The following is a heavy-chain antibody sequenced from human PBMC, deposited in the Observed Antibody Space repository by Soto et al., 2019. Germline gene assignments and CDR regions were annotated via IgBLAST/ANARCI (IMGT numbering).Heavy chain of an antibody. CDR3: ARGPRGYVYYHGMDV. Sequence: KPSETLSLTCTVSGGSISSYYCSWIRQSAGKGLERIGRIDTSGTTNYNPSLKSRVTMSVDASKNQFSLNLSSVTAADTAVYYCARGPRGYVYYHGMDVWGQGTTVTVSS. CDR2: IDTSGTT. V-gene: IGHV4-4*07. J-gene: IGHJ6*02. CDR1: GGSISSYY. D-gene: IGHD3-10*01.